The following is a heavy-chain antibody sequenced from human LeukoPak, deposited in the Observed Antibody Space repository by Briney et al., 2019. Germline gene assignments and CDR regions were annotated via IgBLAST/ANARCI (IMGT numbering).Heavy chain of an antibody. D-gene: IGHD3-10*01. CDR3: AKDHSFGSRTLDPIFDF. V-gene: IGHV3-23*01. J-gene: IGHJ4*02. CDR1: GFTFSTHA. Sequence: PGGALGLPCEASGFTFSTHAMSWVRLAPGKGLEGVASIIGDGGRPFYPHSAKARSTISRDNSKSTLFLQMNSQTAEDTARYYCAKDHSFGSRTLDPIFDFRGPGTLVTVSS. CDR2: IIGDGGRP.